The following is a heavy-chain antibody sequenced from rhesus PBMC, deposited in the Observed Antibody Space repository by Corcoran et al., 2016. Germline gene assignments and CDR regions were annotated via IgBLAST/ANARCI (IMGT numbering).Heavy chain of an antibody. J-gene: IGHJ5-1*01. CDR1: GGSISDSYF. CDR3: WLDQFDV. CDR2: IYGGCGPT. V-gene: IGHV4-106*01. Sequence: QVQLQESGPGLVKPSETLSLTCAVSGGSISDSYFWSWVRQPPGKGLEWIGYIYGGCGPTSYQPSLQNLATFSRDTSKNQFSLKLTAVTAADTAVYYCWLDQFDVWGAGVLVTVSS. D-gene: IGHD2-33*01.